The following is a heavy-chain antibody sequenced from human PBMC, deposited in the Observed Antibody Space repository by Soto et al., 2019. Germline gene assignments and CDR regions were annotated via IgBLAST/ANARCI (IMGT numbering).Heavy chain of an antibody. V-gene: IGHV1-18*01. J-gene: IGHJ4*02. CDR2: ISAYNGNT. D-gene: IGHD3-22*01. CDR3: ARGAPPYDSRPSHDY. CDR1: GYTFTSYG. Sequence: ASVKVSCKASGYTFTSYGISWVRQAPGQGLEWMGWISAYNGNTNYAQKLQGRVTMTTDTSTSTAYMELRSLRSDDTAVYYCARGAPPYDSRPSHDYWGQGTLVTVSS.